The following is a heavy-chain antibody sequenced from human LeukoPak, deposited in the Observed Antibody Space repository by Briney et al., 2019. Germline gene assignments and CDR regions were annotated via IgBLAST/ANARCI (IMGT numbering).Heavy chain of an antibody. J-gene: IGHJ4*02. V-gene: IGHV3-23*01. Sequence: GGSLRLSCAASGFTFSSYAMSWIRQAPGKGLEWVSVVSGSGDSTYYADSVKGRFTISRDNSKNTLYLQMNSLRAEDTAAYYCAKETGAAAGPLDYWGQGTLVTVSS. D-gene: IGHD6-13*01. CDR2: VSGSGDST. CDR1: GFTFSSYA. CDR3: AKETGAAAGPLDY.